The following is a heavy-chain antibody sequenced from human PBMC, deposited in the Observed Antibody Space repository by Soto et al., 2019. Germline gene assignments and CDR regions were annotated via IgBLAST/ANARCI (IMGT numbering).Heavy chain of an antibody. V-gene: IGHV3-9*01. CDR2: ISWNSGSI. J-gene: IGHJ4*02. CDR3: AKDKIGYYDSSGYPGD. D-gene: IGHD3-22*01. Sequence: EVQLVESGGGLVQPGRSLRLSCAASGFTFDDYAMHWVRQAPGKGLEWVSGISWNSGSIGYADSVKGRFTISRDNAKNSLYLQMNSLRAEDTALYYCAKDKIGYYDSSGYPGDCGQGTLVTVSS. CDR1: GFTFDDYA.